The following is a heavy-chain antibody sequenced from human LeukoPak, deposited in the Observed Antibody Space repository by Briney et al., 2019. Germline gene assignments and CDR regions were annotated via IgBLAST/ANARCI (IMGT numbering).Heavy chain of an antibody. J-gene: IGHJ4*02. CDR2: IKRDGSEK. CDR1: GFTFSNYW. V-gene: IGHV3-7*01. CDR3: ARVGGDDFWTSYYYFDY. Sequence: GGSLRLPCAASGFTFSNYWMSWVRQAPGKGLEWVANIKRDGSEKYYVDSVKGRFTISRDNAQKSLFLQMNSLRAEDTAVYYCARVGGDDFWTSYYYFDYWGQGTLVTVSS. D-gene: IGHD3/OR15-3a*01.